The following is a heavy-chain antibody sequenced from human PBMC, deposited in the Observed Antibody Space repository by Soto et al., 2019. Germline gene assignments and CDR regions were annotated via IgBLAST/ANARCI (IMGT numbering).Heavy chain of an antibody. D-gene: IGHD3-22*01. V-gene: IGHV3-23*01. J-gene: IGHJ4*02. CDR3: ARGSGSSAYSHFDY. CDR1: GFTFSSYA. CDR2: IRDSGSTT. Sequence: GGSLRLSCAASGFTFSSYAMNWVRQAPGKGLEWVSGIRDSGSTTYYADSVKGRFTISRDNSKNTLYLQMNSLRAEDTAAYYCARGSGSSAYSHFDYWGQGTLVTVSS.